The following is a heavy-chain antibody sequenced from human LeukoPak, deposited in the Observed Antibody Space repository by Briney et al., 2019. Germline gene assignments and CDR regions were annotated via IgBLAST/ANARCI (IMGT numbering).Heavy chain of an antibody. Sequence: GASLRLSCSASGFTFSSYAMHWVRQAPGKGLEYVSAISSNGGSTNYADSVKDRFTISRDNSKNTLYLQMSSLRAEDTAVYYCAKAGSGSYYKSRSGMDVWGKGTTVIVSS. V-gene: IGHV3-64D*06. CDR3: AKAGSGSYYKSRSGMDV. D-gene: IGHD3-10*01. CDR1: GFTFSSYA. J-gene: IGHJ6*04. CDR2: ISSNGGST.